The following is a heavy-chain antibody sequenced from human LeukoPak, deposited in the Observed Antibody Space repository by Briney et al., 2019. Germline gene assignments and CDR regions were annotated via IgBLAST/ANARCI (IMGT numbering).Heavy chain of an antibody. D-gene: IGHD3-10*01. CDR3: AKDFTSWFTGGFNY. CDR2: ITGSGSTT. CDR1: GFSSFA. Sequence: GGSLRLSCAASGFSSFAMICVRQAPGKGLEWVSSITGSGSTTYYTDSVNGRFIIPRDISKNTLYLQMNGLRAEDTAVYYCAKDFTSWFTGGFNYWGQGTLVTVSS. J-gene: IGHJ4*02. V-gene: IGHV3-23*01.